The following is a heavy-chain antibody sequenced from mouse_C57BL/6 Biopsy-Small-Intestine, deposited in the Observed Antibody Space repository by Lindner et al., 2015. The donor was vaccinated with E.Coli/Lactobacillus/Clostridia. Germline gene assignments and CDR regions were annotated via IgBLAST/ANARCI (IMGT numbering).Heavy chain of an antibody. V-gene: IGHV1-79*01. CDR2: IIPALNIA. CDR1: GGTFTTYA. Sequence: SVKVSCKVSGGTFTTYAINWVRQAPGQGLEWTGRIIPALNIANYAQKFHGRVTITADTSTNTAYMELSSLRSEDTAVYFCARGVLTENYHINWFGPWGQGTLVTVSS. CDR3: ARGVLTENYHINWFGP. J-gene: IGHJ4*01. D-gene: IGHD4-1*02.